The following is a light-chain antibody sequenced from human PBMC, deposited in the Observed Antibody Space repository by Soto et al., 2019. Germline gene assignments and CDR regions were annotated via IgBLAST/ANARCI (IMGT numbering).Light chain of an antibody. CDR2: SVS. J-gene: IGKJ1*01. CDR3: HQYNEWPRGT. V-gene: IGKV3D-15*01. CDR1: ESISNN. Sequence: DILMTQSPATVSVSLGDSVSLSCRANESISNNLAWYQQKPGQPPRLLIYSVSTRAPGIPARVSGGGSGTQFSLTISSLQSDDFALYYCHQYNEWPRGTFGPGTRVEI.